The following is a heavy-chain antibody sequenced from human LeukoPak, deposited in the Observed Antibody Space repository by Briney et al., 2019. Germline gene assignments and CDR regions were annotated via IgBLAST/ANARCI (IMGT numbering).Heavy chain of an antibody. Sequence: SVKVSCKLLGGTSRSYVISWVHQPPGKGLNWLGRIILTFGLATNAQKFQGRATITADKSTSTAYVELSSLRSEDTAVYYCARDTTHYYDSSGYYPGVYYYYGMDVWGQGTTVTVSS. CDR1: GGTSRSYV. CDR3: ARDTTHYYDSSGYYPGVYYYYGMDV. CDR2: IILTFGLA. J-gene: IGHJ6*02. D-gene: IGHD3-22*01. V-gene: IGHV1-69*04.